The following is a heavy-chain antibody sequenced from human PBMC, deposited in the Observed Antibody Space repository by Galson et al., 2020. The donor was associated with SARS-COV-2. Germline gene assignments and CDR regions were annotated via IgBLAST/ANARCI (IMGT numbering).Heavy chain of an antibody. CDR3: AKVGSWYPDY. V-gene: IGHV3-23*01. CDR1: GIAFPSNA. D-gene: IGHD6-13*01. J-gene: IGHJ4*02. CDR2: ISGIGGST. Sequence: GGSLRPSCAASGIAFPSNAISWLPQAPGTGLQWISAISGIGGSTYSADSVKGRFTISRDNSKNTLYLQMNSLRAEDTAVYYCAKVGSWYPDYWGQGTLVTVSS.